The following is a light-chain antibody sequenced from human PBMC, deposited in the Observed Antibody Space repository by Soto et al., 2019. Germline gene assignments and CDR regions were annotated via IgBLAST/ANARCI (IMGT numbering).Light chain of an antibody. CDR3: RSYTSSNTVV. CDR1: SRDVGGY. J-gene: IGLJ2*01. CDR2: EVS. V-gene: IGLV2-14*01. Sequence: QSALTQPASVSGSPGQSITISCTGTSRDVGGYVSWYQQQPGKATKLMIYEVSNRPSGVSNRFSGSKSGNTASLTISGLQAEDEADYYCRSYTSSNTVVFGGETHVTVL.